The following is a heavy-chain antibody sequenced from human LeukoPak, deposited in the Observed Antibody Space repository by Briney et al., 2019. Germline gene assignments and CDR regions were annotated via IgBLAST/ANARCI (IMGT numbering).Heavy chain of an antibody. Sequence: GGSLRLSCAASGFTFSSYEMNWVRQAPGKGLEWVSYISSSGSTIYYADSVKGRFTISRDNAKNSLYLQMNSLRAEDTAVYYCARAIAPAAIDYWGQGTLVTVSS. D-gene: IGHD2-2*01. CDR1: GFTFSSYE. J-gene: IGHJ4*02. CDR3: ARAIAPAAIDY. CDR2: ISSSGSTI. V-gene: IGHV3-48*03.